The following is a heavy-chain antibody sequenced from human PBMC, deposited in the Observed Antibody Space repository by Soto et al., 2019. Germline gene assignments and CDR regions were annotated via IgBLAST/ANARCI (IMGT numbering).Heavy chain of an antibody. CDR1: GYTFTSYD. CDR3: ARASSSSPYNWFDP. J-gene: IGHJ5*02. D-gene: IGHD6-6*01. Sequence: GASVKVSCKASGYTFTSYDINWVRQAPGQGLEWMGWINPNSGGTNYAQKFQGWVTMTRDTSISTAYMELSRLRSDDTAVYYCARASSSSPYNWFDPWGQGTLVTVSS. CDR2: INPNSGGT. V-gene: IGHV1-2*04.